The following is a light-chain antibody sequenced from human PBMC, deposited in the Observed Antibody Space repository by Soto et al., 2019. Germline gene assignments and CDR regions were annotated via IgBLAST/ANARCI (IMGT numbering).Light chain of an antibody. CDR3: QQYNGYSRT. CDR1: QTISDW. CDR2: KAS. V-gene: IGKV1-5*03. J-gene: IGKJ1*01. Sequence: DIQMTQSPSTLSAPVGDRVTITCRASQTISDWLAWYQQKPGKAPKLLIYKASTLESGVPSRFSGSGSGTEFTLTISSLQPDDFATYYCQQYNGYSRTFGQGTKVDIK.